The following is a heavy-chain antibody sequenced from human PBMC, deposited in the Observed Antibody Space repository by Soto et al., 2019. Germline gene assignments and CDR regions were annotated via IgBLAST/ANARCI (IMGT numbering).Heavy chain of an antibody. CDR1: GGSFGGYA. CDR2: ISGSGPGT. V-gene: IGHV3-23*01. D-gene: IGHD6-6*01. J-gene: IGHJ4*02. CDR3: AKRNPGGSRLRDFDF. Sequence: LSLTCAGYGGSFGGYAWSGTRQPPGKGLEWVSTISGSGPGTYYADSVNGRFTISRDGSKNTLYLQMNSLRGEDSALYYCAKRNPGGSRLRDFDFWGQGLQVTVSS.